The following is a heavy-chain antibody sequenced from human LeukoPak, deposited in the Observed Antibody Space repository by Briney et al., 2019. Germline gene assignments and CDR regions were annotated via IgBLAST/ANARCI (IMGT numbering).Heavy chain of an antibody. Sequence: SETLSLTCAVYGGSFSGYYWSWIRQPPGKGLEWIGEINHSGSTNYNPSLKSRVTISVDKSKNQFSLKLSSVTAADTAVYYCAAGTDGFDYWGQGTLVTVSP. V-gene: IGHV4-34*01. CDR2: INHSGST. CDR3: AAGTDGFDY. CDR1: GGSFSGYY. D-gene: IGHD6-13*01. J-gene: IGHJ4*02.